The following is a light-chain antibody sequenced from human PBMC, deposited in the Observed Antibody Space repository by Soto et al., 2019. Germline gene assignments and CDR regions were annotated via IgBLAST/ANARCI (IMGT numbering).Light chain of an antibody. CDR3: CSYAGSSYV. CDR2: DVS. J-gene: IGLJ1*01. V-gene: IGLV2-11*01. Sequence: QSALTQPRSVSGSPAQSVTISCTGTNSDVGGYNYVSWYQQHPGKAPKLMIYDVSKRPSGVPDRFSGSKSGNTASLTISGLQAEDEADYYCCSYAGSSYVFGTGTKVTVL. CDR1: NSDVGGYNY.